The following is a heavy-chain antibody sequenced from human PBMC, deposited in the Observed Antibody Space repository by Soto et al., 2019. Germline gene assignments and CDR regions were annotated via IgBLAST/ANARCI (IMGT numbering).Heavy chain of an antibody. V-gene: IGHV3-30*03. D-gene: IGHD2-21*02. J-gene: IGHJ4*02. CDR1: GFTFSEFG. Sequence: QVHLVQSGGGVVQPGRSLRLSCAASGFTFSEFGMHWVRQAPGKGLEWVAVISTTGGLIYAADSVKGRFAISRDNSKNTLYFQLSSLRIEDTAVYYCTRDGRGLGRLSLFEYWGQGVLVTVSS. CDR2: ISTTGGLI. CDR3: TRDGRGLGRLSLFEY.